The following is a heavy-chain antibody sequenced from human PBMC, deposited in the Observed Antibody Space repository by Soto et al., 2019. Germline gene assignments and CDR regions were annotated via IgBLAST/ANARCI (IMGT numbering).Heavy chain of an antibody. Sequence: PVGSLRLSCAASGFTFSSYGMHSVRHAPAKLLGLMEVIWYHGSNKSYADSAKGRFTISRDNSKKTLYLQMNSLRAEDTAVYYCARERDNRTTYYDFYEDYYGMDVWGQGTTVTVSS. CDR2: IWYHGSNK. CDR1: GFTFSSYG. CDR3: ARERDNRTTYYDFYEDYYGMDV. V-gene: IGHV3-33*01. J-gene: IGHJ6*02. D-gene: IGHD3-3*01.